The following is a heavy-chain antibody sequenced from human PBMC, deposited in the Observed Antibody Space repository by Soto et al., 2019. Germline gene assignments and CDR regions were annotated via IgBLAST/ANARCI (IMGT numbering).Heavy chain of an antibody. CDR1: GGTFSSYA. D-gene: IGHD2-2*02. V-gene: IGHV1-69*01. Sequence: QVQLVQSGAEVKKPGSSVKVSCKASGGTFSSYAISWVRQAPGQGLEWMGGIITIFGTANYAQKFQGRVTITADESTSLAYMELSSLRSEDTAVYYWATEPIVVPAAISWFDPWGQGTLVTVSS. CDR2: IITIFGTA. CDR3: ATEPIVVPAAISWFDP. J-gene: IGHJ5*02.